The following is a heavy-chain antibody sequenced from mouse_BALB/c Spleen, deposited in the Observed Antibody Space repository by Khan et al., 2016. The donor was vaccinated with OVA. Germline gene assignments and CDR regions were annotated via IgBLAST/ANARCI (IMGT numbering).Heavy chain of an antibody. CDR1: GYTFANYW. Sequence: QVQLQQPGAELAKPGASVKMSCKASGYTFANYWMHWVKQRPGQGLDWIGYINPSTGYTDYNPKFKDKATLTADKSSSTVYMQLSSLTSEDSAVYYCSRLGSSYGTPCAYWGQGTTLTVSS. CDR3: SRLGSSYGTPCAY. V-gene: IGHV1-7*01. D-gene: IGHD1-1*01. J-gene: IGHJ2*01. CDR2: INPSTGYT.